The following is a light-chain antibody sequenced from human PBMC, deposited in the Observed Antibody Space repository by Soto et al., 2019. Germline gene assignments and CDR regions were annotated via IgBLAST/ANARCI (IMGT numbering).Light chain of an antibody. CDR1: TGAVTSGYY. V-gene: IGLV7-43*01. J-gene: IGLJ2*01. CDR2: STS. Sequence: QAVVTQEPSLTVSPGGTVTLTCASSTGAVTSGYYPNWFQQTPGQAPRALIYSTSNKPSLTPAPFSCSLIGGKAALTLSGVQPEDEAKYYCLLYNRGDVVFGGGPKITVL. CDR3: LLYNRGDVV.